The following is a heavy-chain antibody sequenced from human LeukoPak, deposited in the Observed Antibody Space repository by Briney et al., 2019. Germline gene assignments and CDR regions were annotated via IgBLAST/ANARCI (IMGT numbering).Heavy chain of an antibody. CDR2: INWNGGST. Sequence: GGSLRLSCAPSGFTLDDYDMSWVRHAPGRGLEWVSGINWNGGSTSYAGSVKGRFTISRDNAKNTLYLQMNSLRAGDTAVYYCARLLWFGELLPRGMDVWGKGTTVTVSS. CDR1: GFTLDDYD. CDR3: ARLLWFGELLPRGMDV. V-gene: IGHV3-20*04. J-gene: IGHJ6*04. D-gene: IGHD3-10*01.